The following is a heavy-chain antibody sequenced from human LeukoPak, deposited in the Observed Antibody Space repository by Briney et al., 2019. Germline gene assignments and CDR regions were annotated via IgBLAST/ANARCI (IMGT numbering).Heavy chain of an antibody. CDR3: ARDLGMRAFDI. D-gene: IGHD7-27*01. CDR1: GGSISSYY. V-gene: IGHV3-23*01. CDR2: ISGSGGST. J-gene: IGHJ3*02. Sequence: PSETLSLTCIVSGGSISSYYWGWVRQAPGKGLEWVSAISGSGGSTYYADSVKGRFTISRDNAKNSLYLQMNSLRAEDTAVYYCARDLGMRAFDIWGQGTMVTVSS.